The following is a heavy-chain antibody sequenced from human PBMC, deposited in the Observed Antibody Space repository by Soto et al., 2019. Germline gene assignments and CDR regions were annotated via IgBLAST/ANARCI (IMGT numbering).Heavy chain of an antibody. D-gene: IGHD3-10*01. CDR2: IYYSGST. V-gene: IGHV4-59*07. J-gene: IGHJ4*02. CDR3: ARTDPSGHFDY. CDR1: CGSLSNYF. Sequence: PSDTLSLTCTVSCGSLSNYFCIWIRQSPCKGLEFIAYIYYSGSTNYNPSLKSRVTMSLDTSKNQFSLWLNSATAADTAVYYCARTDPSGHFDYWGPGTLVTVS.